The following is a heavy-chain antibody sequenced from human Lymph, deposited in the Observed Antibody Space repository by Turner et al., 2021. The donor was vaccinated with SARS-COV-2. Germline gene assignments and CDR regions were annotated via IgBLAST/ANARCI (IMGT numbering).Heavy chain of an antibody. J-gene: IGHJ6*02. CDR1: GFTFSSYA. Sequence: VQLVESGGGVVQPGRSLRLSCAASGFTFSSYAMHWVRQAPGKGLERVAIISYEGSNKYYADSVKGRFTISRDNSKNTLYLQMNSLRAEDTAVYYCARDTGGQVDVWGQGTTVTVSS. CDR3: ARDTGGQVDV. V-gene: IGHV3-30-3*01. CDR2: ISYEGSNK. D-gene: IGHD2-8*02.